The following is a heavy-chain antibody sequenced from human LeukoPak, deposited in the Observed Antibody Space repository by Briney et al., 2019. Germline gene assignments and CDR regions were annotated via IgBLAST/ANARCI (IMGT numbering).Heavy chain of an antibody. CDR2: ISGSGGDT. J-gene: IGHJ4*02. CDR3: AKQRTYLDY. D-gene: IGHD3-16*02. V-gene: IGHV3-23*01. CDR1: GFTFTTYA. Sequence: GGSLRLSCAASGFTFTTYAMSWVRQAPGKGLEWVSSISGSGGDTHYADSVKGRFTISRDNSKNTLFLQINSLRAEDTAVYYCAKQRTYLDYWGQGTLVTVSA.